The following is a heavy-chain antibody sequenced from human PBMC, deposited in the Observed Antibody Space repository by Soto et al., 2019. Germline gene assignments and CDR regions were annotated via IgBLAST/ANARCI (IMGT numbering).Heavy chain of an antibody. D-gene: IGHD2-8*02. J-gene: IGHJ4*02. CDR1: GASITGTSY. CDR3: ARGMTPPGAPAWYYFDS. CDR2: FSLSGTT. V-gene: IGHV4-4*07. Sequence: ETLSLTCTVSGASITGTSYWSWIRQPAGKGREWIGRFSLSGTTNYNPSLRSRVTMSADVSKNQFSLRLTSVTAADTALYYCARGMTPPGAPAWYYFDSWGQGTLVTVSS.